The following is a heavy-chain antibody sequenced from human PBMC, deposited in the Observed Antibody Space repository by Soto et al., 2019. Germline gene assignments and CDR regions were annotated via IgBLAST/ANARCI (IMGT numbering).Heavy chain of an antibody. J-gene: IGHJ4*02. V-gene: IGHV1-46*03. CDR1: GYTFTSYY. D-gene: IGHD3-10*01. Sequence: ASVKVSCKASGYTFTSYYMHWVRQAPGQGLEWMGIINPSGGSTSYAQKFQGRVTMTRDTSTSTVYMELSSLRSEDTAVYYCARAVYYGSGSYYNGYDYWGQGTLVTVSS. CDR2: INPSGGST. CDR3: ARAVYYGSGSYYNGYDY.